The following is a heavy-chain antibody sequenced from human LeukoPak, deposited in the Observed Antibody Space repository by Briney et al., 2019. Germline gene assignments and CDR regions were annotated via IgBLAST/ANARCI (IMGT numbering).Heavy chain of an antibody. J-gene: IGHJ4*02. CDR2: INPNSGGT. CDR3: ARGGYYDSSASRVLDY. D-gene: IGHD3-22*01. Sequence: ASVKVSCKASGFTFTGYYMHWVRRAPGQGLEWMGWINPNSGGTNSAQKFQGRVTMTRDTSISTAHMELSRLRSDDTAVYYCARGGYYDSSASRVLDYWGQGTLVTVSS. V-gene: IGHV1-2*02. CDR1: GFTFTGYY.